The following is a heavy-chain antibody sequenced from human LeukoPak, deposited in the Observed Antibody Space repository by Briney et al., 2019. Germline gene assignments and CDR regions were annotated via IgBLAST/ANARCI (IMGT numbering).Heavy chain of an antibody. Sequence: GGSLRLSCAASGFTFSSYAMHWVRQAPGKGLEWVAVISYDGSNKYYADSVKGRFTISRDNSKNTLYLQMNSLRAEDTAVYYCARVGNWGFAYYYYYMDVWGKGTTVTISS. D-gene: IGHD7-27*01. CDR1: GFTFSSYA. CDR2: ISYDGSNK. CDR3: ARVGNWGFAYYYYYMDV. J-gene: IGHJ6*03. V-gene: IGHV3-30*14.